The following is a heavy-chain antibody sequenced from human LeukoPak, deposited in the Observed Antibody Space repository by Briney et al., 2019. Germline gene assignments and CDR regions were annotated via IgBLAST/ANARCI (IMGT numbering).Heavy chain of an antibody. CDR2: VYFSGST. D-gene: IGHD3/OR15-3a*01. Sequence: SETLSLTCTVSDASISSNTYYWGWIRQPPGKGLEWIGSVYFSGSTSYNPSLNSQVSISIDTSKNQFSLKLTSVTAADTAVYYCARQTGSGLFILPGGQGTLVTVSS. CDR1: DASISSNTYY. CDR3: ARQTGSGLFILP. J-gene: IGHJ4*02. V-gene: IGHV4-39*01.